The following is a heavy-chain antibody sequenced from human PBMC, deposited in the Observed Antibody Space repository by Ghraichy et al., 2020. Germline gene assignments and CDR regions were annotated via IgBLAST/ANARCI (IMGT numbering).Heavy chain of an antibody. CDR1: GFTFSSYW. CDR3: ARDRRSGTIFGVVTNYYYGRDV. CDR2: IKQDGSEK. V-gene: IGHV3-7*03. D-gene: IGHD3-3*01. J-gene: IGHJ6*02. Sequence: GGSLRLSCAASGFTFSSYWMSWVRQAPGKGLEWVANIKQDGSEKYYVDSVKGRFTISRDNAKNSLYLQMNSLRAEDTAVYYCARDRRSGTIFGVVTNYYYGRDVWGQGTTVTV.